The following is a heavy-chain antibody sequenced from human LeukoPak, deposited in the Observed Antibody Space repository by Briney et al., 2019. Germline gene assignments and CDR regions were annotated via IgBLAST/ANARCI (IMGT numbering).Heavy chain of an antibody. CDR2: INHSGST. D-gene: IGHD2-2*01. CDR1: GGSFSGYY. V-gene: IGHV4-34*01. Sequence: SETLSLTCAVYGGSFSGYYWSWIRQPPGKGLEWIGEINHSGSTNYNPSLKSRVTISVDTSKNQFSLKLSSVTAADTAVYYCARGHGYCSSTGCNYYFDYWGQGTLVTVSS. CDR3: ARGHGYCSSTGCNYYFDY. J-gene: IGHJ4*02.